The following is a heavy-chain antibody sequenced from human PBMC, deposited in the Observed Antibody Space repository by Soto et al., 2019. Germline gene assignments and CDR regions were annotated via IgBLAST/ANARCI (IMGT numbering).Heavy chain of an antibody. J-gene: IGHJ6*02. CDR1: GFIFNAYV. D-gene: IGHD2-2*01. CDR2: ISFTGDSR. Sequence: GGSLRLSCAASGFIFNAYVMNWVRQAPGKGLEWVSIISFTGDSRYYADSVKDRFTISRDNPQNTLYLQMNSLRAEDTAVYYCAKKSCSSPGCPYGMDVWGQGTTVTVSS. CDR3: AKKSCSSPGCPYGMDV. V-gene: IGHV3-23*01.